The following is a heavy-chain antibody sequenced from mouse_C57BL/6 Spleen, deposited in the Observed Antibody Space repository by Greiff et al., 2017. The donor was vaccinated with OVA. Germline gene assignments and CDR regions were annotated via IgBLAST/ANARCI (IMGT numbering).Heavy chain of an antibody. Sequence: QVQLQQSDAGLVKPGASVKISCKVSGFTFTDYSIYWMKQSPEQGLEWIGYIYPRDGSTKYNEKFKGRVILSADKSSSTAYMQLNSLTSEDSAVYFCAHAYYSNYAMDDWGQGTSVTVSS. J-gene: IGHJ4*01. D-gene: IGHD2-5*01. CDR1: GFTFTDYS. V-gene: IGHV1-78*01. CDR2: IYPRDGST. CDR3: AHAYYSNYAMDD.